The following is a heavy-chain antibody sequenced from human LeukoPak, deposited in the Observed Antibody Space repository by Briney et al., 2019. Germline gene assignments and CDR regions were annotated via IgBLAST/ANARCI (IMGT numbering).Heavy chain of an antibody. J-gene: IGHJ5*01. V-gene: IGHV4-38-2*02. CDR1: GYSISTGYY. CDR3: ARFNPESDF. CDR2: LYHSGSR. Sequence: PSEALSLTCTVTGYSISTGYYWGWIRQTPGKGLEWIESLYHSGSRYYNPSLKSRVTISVDTSKNEFSLKLNSVTAADSGVYYCARFNPESDFWGHGTRVTVSS.